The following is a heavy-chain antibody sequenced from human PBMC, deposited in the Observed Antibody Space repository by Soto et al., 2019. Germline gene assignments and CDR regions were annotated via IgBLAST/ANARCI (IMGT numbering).Heavy chain of an antibody. D-gene: IGHD3-10*01. CDR3: AREPMVRDAHGLDI. Sequence: QVQLVQSGAEVKKPGASVKVSCKASGYTFTGHYMHWVRQAPGQGLEWMGRINPNRVGTNYAQKWQGRVTMTRDTTMSKAYKELSRPRSDAKAGHHRAREPMVRDAHGLDIWGQGTMVTVSS. CDR2: INPNRVGT. V-gene: IGHV1-2*02. J-gene: IGHJ3*02. CDR1: GYTFTGHY.